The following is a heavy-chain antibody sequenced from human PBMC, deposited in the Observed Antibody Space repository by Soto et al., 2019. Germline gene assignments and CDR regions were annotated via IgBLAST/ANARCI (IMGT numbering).Heavy chain of an antibody. CDR2: ISAYNGNT. V-gene: IGHV1-18*04. J-gene: IGHJ5*02. CDR3: ARAGYSSSWYDAPAWFDP. Sequence: QVQLVQSGAEVKKPGASVKVSCKASGYTFTSYGITCVRQAPGQGLEWMGWISAYNGNTNYAQKLQGRVTMTTDTSTSTAYMELRSLRSDDTAVYYCARAGYSSSWYDAPAWFDPWGQGTLVTVSS. CDR1: GYTFTSYG. D-gene: IGHD6-13*01.